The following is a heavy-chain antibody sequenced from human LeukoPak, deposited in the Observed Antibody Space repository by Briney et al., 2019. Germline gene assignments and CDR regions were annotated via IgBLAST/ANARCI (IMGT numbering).Heavy chain of an antibody. D-gene: IGHD2-2*01. CDR2: IYYSGST. Sequence: SETLSLTCTVSGGSISSYYWSWIRQPPGKGLEWIGYIYYSGSTNYNPSLKSRVTISVDTSKNQFSLKLSSVTAADTAVYYCARDLLGYCSSTSCYGNDAFDIWGQGTMVTVSS. V-gene: IGHV4-59*01. CDR3: ARDLLGYCSSTSCYGNDAFDI. J-gene: IGHJ3*02. CDR1: GGSISSYY.